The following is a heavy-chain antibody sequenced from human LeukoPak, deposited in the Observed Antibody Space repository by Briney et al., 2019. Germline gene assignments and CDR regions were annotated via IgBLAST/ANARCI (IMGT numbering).Heavy chain of an antibody. V-gene: IGHV1-69*02. Sequence: EASVKVSCKASRGTFSNYTISWVRQAPGQGLEWMGRIIPILGIANYAQKFQGRVTITSDKSTSTAYMELSSLRSEDTAVYYCARVGPGIVGATNYWGQGTLVTVSS. CDR3: ARVGPGIVGATNY. CDR1: RGTFSNYT. D-gene: IGHD1-26*01. CDR2: IIPILGIA. J-gene: IGHJ4*02.